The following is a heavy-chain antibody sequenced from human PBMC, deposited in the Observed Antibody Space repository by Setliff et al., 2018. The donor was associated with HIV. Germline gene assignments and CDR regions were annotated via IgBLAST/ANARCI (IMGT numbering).Heavy chain of an antibody. D-gene: IGHD5-18*01. Sequence: SETLSLTCAVYGGSLSGYYWSWIRQAPGKGLEWIGEINHSGSTNYNPSLKSRVTMSVDTSKNQFSLKLSSVTAADTAVFYCARGGYSYGFGRHRAYFQYWGQGTQVTVSS. CDR2: INHSGST. CDR1: GGSLSGYY. J-gene: IGHJ1*01. CDR3: ARGGYSYGFGRHRAYFQY. V-gene: IGHV4-34*01.